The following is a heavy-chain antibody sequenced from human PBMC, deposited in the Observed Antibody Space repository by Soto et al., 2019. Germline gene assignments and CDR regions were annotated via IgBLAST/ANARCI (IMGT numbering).Heavy chain of an antibody. CDR1: GGSFSGYY. CDR3: ARDFPTAYLYYMDV. CDR2: INHSGST. Sequence: SETLSLTCAVYGGSFSGYYWSWIRLPPGKGLEWIGEINHSGSTNYTPSLKSRVTISVDTSKNQFSLKLSSVTAADTAVYYCARDFPTAYLYYMDVWGKGTTVTVSS. V-gene: IGHV4-34*01. J-gene: IGHJ6*03. D-gene: IGHD4-17*01.